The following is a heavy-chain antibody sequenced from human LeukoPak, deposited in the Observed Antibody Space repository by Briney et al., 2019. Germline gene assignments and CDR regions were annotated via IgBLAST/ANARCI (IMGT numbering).Heavy chain of an antibody. CDR3: ARARGYYDSSGYYDY. CDR2: IYYSGST. Sequence: PSETLSLTCTASGGSISSYYWSWIRQPPGKGLEWIAYIYYSGSTNYNPSLKSRVTISVDTSKNQFSLKLSSVTAADTAVYYCARARGYYDSSGYYDYWGQGTLVTVSS. J-gene: IGHJ4*02. D-gene: IGHD3-22*01. V-gene: IGHV4-59*01. CDR1: GGSISSYY.